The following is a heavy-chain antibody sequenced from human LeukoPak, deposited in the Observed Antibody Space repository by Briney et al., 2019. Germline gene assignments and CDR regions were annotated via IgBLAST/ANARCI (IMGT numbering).Heavy chain of an antibody. CDR3: ARRNTVRGFSILDY. V-gene: IGHV4-39*07. CDR1: GGSISSSSYY. Sequence: PSETLSLTCTVSGGSISSSSYYWGWIRQPPGKGLEWIGSIYYSGSTYYNPSLKSRVTISVDTSKNQFSLKLSSVTAADTAVYYCARRNTVRGFSILDYWGQGTLVTVSS. D-gene: IGHD3-10*01. CDR2: IYYSGST. J-gene: IGHJ4*02.